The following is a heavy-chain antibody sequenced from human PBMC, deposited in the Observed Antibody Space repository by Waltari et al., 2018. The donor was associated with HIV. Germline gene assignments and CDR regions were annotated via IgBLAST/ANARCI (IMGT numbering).Heavy chain of an antibody. CDR1: GYTFTDYY. J-gene: IGHJ4*02. CDR2: FNPNNGGT. Sequence: QVQLVQSGAEVKKPGASVKVSCKASGYTFTDYYMHWVRQAPGQGLEWMGWFNPNNGGTNYAQKVQCRVTGTGEESISTPYMELSRLSSDDTAVYFCARVVSGSDHSPSVYWGQGTLVTVSS. D-gene: IGHD1-26*01. CDR3: ARVVSGSDHSPSVY. V-gene: IGHV1-2*02.